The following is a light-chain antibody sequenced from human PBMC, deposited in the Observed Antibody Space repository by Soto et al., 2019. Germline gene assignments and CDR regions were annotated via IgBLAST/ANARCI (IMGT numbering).Light chain of an antibody. CDR3: KQYSGASTT. V-gene: IGKV1-5*03. CDR1: QNINNW. CDR2: KGS. Sequence: DIQMTQSPSTLSASVGDRVTITCRASQNINNWLAWYQQKPGQAPKLLIYKGSNLESGVPSRFSGSGSGTEFTLSISSLQTDDFATYYCKQYSGASTTFGQGTKLEVK. J-gene: IGKJ1*01.